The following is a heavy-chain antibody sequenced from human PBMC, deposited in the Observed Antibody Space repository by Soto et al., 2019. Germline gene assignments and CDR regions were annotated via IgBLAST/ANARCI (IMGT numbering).Heavy chain of an antibody. J-gene: IGHJ4*02. Sequence: ASVKVSCKASGGTFSSYTISWVRQAPGQGLEWMGRIIPILGIANYAQKFQGRVTITADKSTSTAYMELSSLKASDTAIYYCARHVYYDVLKKNYWGQGTLVTVSS. CDR1: GGTFSSYT. V-gene: IGHV1-69*02. D-gene: IGHD3-9*01. CDR2: IIPILGIA. CDR3: ARHVYYDVLKKNY.